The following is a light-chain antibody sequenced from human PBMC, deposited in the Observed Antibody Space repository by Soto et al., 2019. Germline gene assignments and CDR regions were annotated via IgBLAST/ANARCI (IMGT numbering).Light chain of an antibody. CDR1: SSDIGTYNF. J-gene: IGLJ1*01. V-gene: IGLV2-14*03. CDR2: DVS. CDR3: ISYTSTRAYV. Sequence: QSALAQPASVSGSPGQPITISFAGTSSDIGTYNFVSWYKQHPGKAPKLLIYDVSSRPSGVSGLSDRFSGSKSGNRASLTIFGLQAEDDADYYCISYTSTRAYVFGSWPKFTVL.